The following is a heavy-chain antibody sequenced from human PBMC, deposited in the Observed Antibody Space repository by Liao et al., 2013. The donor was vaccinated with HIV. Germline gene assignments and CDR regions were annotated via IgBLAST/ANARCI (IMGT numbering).Heavy chain of an antibody. Sequence: QVQLQESGPGLVKPSQTLSLSCSVSGGSISNGTYYWTWIRQSAGKGLQWIGRIYTGGSTNYDPSLKSRITMSLDTSKNQISLKVTSVTAADTATYYCARESYSDRGSYWEVRGFDVWGQGTVVTVSS. D-gene: IGHD3-22*01. J-gene: IGHJ3*01. CDR1: GGSISNGTYY. CDR3: ARESYSDRGSYWEVRGFDV. V-gene: IGHV4-61*02. CDR2: IYTGGST.